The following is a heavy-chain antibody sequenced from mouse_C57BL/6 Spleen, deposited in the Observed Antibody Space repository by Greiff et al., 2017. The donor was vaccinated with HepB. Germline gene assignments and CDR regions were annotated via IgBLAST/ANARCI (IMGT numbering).Heavy chain of an antibody. V-gene: IGHV1-82*01. J-gene: IGHJ2*01. D-gene: IGHD1-1*01. CDR1: GYALSSSW. CDR2: IYPGDGDT. Sequence: QVQLQQSGPELVKPGASVKISCKASGYALSSSWMIWVKQRPGKGLEWIGRIYPGDGDTNYNGKFKGKATLTADKSSSTAYMQRSSLTSEDSAVCFCARGSSHFGYWGQGTTLTVSS. CDR3: ARGSSHFGY.